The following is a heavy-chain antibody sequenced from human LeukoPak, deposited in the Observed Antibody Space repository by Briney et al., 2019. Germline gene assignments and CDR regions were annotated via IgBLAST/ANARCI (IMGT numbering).Heavy chain of an antibody. Sequence: PSETLSLTCAVYGGSFSGYYWSWIRQPPGKGLEWIGEINHSGSTNYNPSLKSRVTISVDTSKNQFSLKLSSVTAADTAVYYCARGKHGSGNKGPPLTRPKYYYYGMDVWGQGTTVTVSS. CDR3: ARGKHGSGNKGPPLTRPKYYYYGMDV. CDR1: GGSFSGYY. J-gene: IGHJ6*02. CDR2: INHSGST. D-gene: IGHD3-10*01. V-gene: IGHV4-34*01.